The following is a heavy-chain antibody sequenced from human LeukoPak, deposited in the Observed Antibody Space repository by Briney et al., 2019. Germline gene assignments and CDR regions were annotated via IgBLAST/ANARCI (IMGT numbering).Heavy chain of an antibody. CDR3: ARDREVRGVIGWFDP. Sequence: LSETLSLTCTVSGGSISSYYWSWIRQPAGKGLEWIGRIYTSGSTNYNPSLKSRVTMSVDTSKNQFSLKLSSVTAADTAVYYCARDREVRGVIGWFDPWGQGTLVTVSS. D-gene: IGHD3-10*01. J-gene: IGHJ5*02. V-gene: IGHV4-4*07. CDR1: GGSISSYY. CDR2: IYTSGST.